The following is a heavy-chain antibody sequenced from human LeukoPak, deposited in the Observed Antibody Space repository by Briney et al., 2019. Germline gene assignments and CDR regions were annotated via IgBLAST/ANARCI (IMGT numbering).Heavy chain of an antibody. J-gene: IGHJ6*03. CDR3: ARDLRAAAGRYYYYYMDV. D-gene: IGHD6-13*01. CDR1: GFPFSNYW. CDR2: IKPDGSEK. V-gene: IGHV3-7*01. Sequence: GGSLRLSCAASGFPFSNYWMTWVRQAPGKGLEWVANIKPDGSEKYYVGSVKGRFTISRDNAKNSLYLQMNSLRAEDTAVYYCARDLRAAAGRYYYYYMDVWGKGTTVTVSS.